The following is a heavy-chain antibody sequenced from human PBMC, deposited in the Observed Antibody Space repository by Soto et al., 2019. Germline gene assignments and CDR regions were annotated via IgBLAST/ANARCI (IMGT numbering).Heavy chain of an antibody. J-gene: IGHJ4*02. CDR1: VASGFSFSNYA. V-gene: IGHV3-30-3*01. D-gene: IGHD3-22*01. Sequence: QMHLVESGGGVVQPGKSLRLSCAASVASGFSFSNYAMHWVRQAPGKGLEWVAAITYDGTSSYYSDSVKGRFTISRDNSKNTLSLQMHSLRVEDTAVYYCARVSFRYYYDSSGPQMSVGYWGQGTLVTVSS. CDR2: ITYDGTSS. CDR3: ARVSFRYYYDSSGPQMSVGY.